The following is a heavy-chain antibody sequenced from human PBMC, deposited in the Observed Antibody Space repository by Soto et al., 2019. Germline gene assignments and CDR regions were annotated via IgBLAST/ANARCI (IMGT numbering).Heavy chain of an antibody. CDR3: ARDHPSRDIVVVPAASAYDAFDI. V-gene: IGHV4-59*01. D-gene: IGHD2-2*01. CDR2: IYYSGST. Sequence: SETLSLTCTVSGGSISSYYWSWIRQPPGKGLEWIGYIYYSGSTNYNPSLKSRVTISLDTSKNQFSLKLSSLTAADTAVYSCARDHPSRDIVVVPAASAYDAFDIWGQGTMVTVSS. J-gene: IGHJ3*02. CDR1: GGSISSYY.